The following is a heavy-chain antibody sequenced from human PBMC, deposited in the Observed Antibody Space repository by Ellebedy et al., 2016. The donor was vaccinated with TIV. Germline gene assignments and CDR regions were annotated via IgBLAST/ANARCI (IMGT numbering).Heavy chain of an antibody. CDR1: GFKFNFYA. CDR3: AKDGNGEGWLDP. D-gene: IGHD4-17*01. CDR2: IWYDGSHT. J-gene: IGHJ5*02. Sequence: PGGSLRLSCAASGFKFNFYAMHWVRQAPGKGLEWVAFIWYDGSHTSHADSVKGRFTISRDNSDKTLYLQMNNLRAEDTAVYYCAKDGNGEGWLDPWGQGTLVTVSS. V-gene: IGHV3-33*03.